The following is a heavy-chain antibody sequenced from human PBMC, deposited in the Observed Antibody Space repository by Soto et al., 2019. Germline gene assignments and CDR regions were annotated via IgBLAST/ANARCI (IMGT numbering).Heavy chain of an antibody. CDR2: ISGSGGST. CDR1: GFTFSSYA. J-gene: IGHJ6*03. V-gene: IGHV3-23*01. CDR3: AKDLPYGDYVPDYYYYYMDV. D-gene: IGHD4-17*01. Sequence: GGSLRLSCAASGFTFSSYAMSWVRQAPGKGLEWVSAISGSGGSTYYADSVKGRFTISRDNSKNTLYLQMNSLRAEDTAVYYCAKDLPYGDYVPDYYYYYMDVWGKGTTVTVSS.